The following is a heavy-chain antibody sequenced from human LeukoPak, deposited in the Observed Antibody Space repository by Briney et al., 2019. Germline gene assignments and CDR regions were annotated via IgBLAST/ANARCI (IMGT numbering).Heavy chain of an antibody. Sequence: PSETLSLTCTVSGGSISSYYWSWIRQPPGKGLEWIGYIYYSGSTNYNPSLKSRVTISVDTSKNQFSLKLSSVTAADTAVYYCARGGGAMVYGFVDYWGQGTLVTVSS. D-gene: IGHD5-18*01. V-gene: IGHV4-59*01. J-gene: IGHJ4*02. CDR1: GGSISSYY. CDR3: ARGGGAMVYGFVDY. CDR2: IYYSGST.